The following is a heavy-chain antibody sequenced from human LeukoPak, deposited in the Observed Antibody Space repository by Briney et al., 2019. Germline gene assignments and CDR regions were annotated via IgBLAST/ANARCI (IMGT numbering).Heavy chain of an antibody. J-gene: IGHJ4*02. V-gene: IGHV4-61*02. D-gene: IGHD3-22*01. CDR2: IYTSGST. Sequence: TSPSLSPTNSHTAGALSGGRDCWSWLRQHAWKRQEWIGRIYTSGSTNYNPSLKSRVTISSHTSKNQFALKLSSVTAADTAVYYCARSPITMIVVGFDYWGQGTLVTVSS. CDR1: AGALSGGRDC. CDR3: ARSPITMIVVGFDY.